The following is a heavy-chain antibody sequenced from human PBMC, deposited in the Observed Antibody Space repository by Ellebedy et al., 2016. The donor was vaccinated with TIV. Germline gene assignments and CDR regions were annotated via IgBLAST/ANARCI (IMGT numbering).Heavy chain of an antibody. CDR3: ARESYKDYGSGSYYNANYYYYYGMDV. CDR1: GGSISSGGYY. CDR2: IYYSGST. Sequence: LRLSXTVSGGSISSGGYYWSWIRQHPGKGLEWIGYIYYSGSTYYNPSLKSRVTISVDTSKNQFSLKLSSVTAADTAVYYCARESYKDYGSGSYYNANYYYYYGMDVWGQGTTVTVSS. V-gene: IGHV4-31*03. J-gene: IGHJ6*02. D-gene: IGHD3-10*01.